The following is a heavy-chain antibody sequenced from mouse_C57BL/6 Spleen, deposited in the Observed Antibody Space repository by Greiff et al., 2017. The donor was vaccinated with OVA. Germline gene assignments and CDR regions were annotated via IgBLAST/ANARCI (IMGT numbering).Heavy chain of an antibody. Sequence: VHVKQSGPELVKPGASVKIPCKASGYTFTDYNMDWVKQSHGKSLEWIGDINPNNGGTIYNQKFKGKATLTVDKSSSTAYMELRSLTSEDTAVYYCARGGYYLYYFDYWGQGTTLTVSS. J-gene: IGHJ2*01. CDR1: GYTFTDYN. CDR2: INPNNGGT. D-gene: IGHD2-3*01. V-gene: IGHV1-18*01. CDR3: ARGGYYLYYFDY.